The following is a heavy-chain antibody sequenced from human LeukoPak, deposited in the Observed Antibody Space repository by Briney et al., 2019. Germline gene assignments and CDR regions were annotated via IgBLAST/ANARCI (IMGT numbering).Heavy chain of an antibody. V-gene: IGHV6-1*01. J-gene: IGHJ4*02. Sequence: SQTLSLTCAISGDSVSSNSAAWNWIRQSPSRGLEWLGRAYYRSKWYNDYAVSVKSRITINPDTSKNQFSLQLNSVTPEDTAVYYCARTPYDILTGYYGLEFDYWGQGTLVTVSS. CDR1: GDSVSSNSAA. CDR3: ARTPYDILTGYYGLEFDY. CDR2: AYYRSKWYN. D-gene: IGHD3-9*01.